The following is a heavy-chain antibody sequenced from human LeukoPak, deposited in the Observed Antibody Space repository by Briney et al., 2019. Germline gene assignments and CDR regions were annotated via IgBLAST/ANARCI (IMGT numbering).Heavy chain of an antibody. D-gene: IGHD6-19*01. CDR3: ASWSLARQWLGDPGFDP. J-gene: IGHJ5*02. CDR1: GYTFTIYG. V-gene: IGHV1-18*01. CDR2: ISAYNGNT. Sequence: ASVNVSCKASGYTFTIYGISWVRQAAGQGLEWMGCISAYNGNTNYAQKLQGRVTMTTDTSTSTAYMELRSLRSDDTAVYYCASWSLARQWLGDPGFDPWGQGTLVTVSS.